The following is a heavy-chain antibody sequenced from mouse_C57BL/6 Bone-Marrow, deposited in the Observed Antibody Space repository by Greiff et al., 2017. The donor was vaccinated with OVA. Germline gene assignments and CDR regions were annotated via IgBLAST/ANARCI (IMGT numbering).Heavy chain of an antibody. V-gene: IGHV3-8*01. CDR2: ISYSGST. D-gene: IGHD1-1*01. CDR3: ARYSLTVVAPYAMDY. Sequence: EVKLLESGPGLAKPSQTLSLTCSVPGYSITSYYWNWIRKFPGNKLEYMGYISYSGSTYYNPSLKSRISITRDTSKNQYYLQLNSVTTEDTATYYCARYSLTVVAPYAMDYWGQGTSVTVSS. J-gene: IGHJ4*01. CDR1: GYSITSYY.